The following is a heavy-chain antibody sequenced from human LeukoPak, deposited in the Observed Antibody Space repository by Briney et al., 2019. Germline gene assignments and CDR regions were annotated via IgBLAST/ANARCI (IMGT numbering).Heavy chain of an antibody. CDR2: ISAYNGNT. V-gene: IGHV1-18*01. CDR1: GYTFTSYG. J-gene: IGHJ3*02. Sequence: GASVKVSCKASGYTFTSYGISWVRQAPGQGLEWMGWISAYNGNTNYAQKLQGRVTMTTDTSTSTAYMDLGSLTSDDTAVYSCARFSCDKRRGAFDIWGQGTMVTVSS. CDR3: ARFSCDKRRGAFDI. D-gene: IGHD2-21*02.